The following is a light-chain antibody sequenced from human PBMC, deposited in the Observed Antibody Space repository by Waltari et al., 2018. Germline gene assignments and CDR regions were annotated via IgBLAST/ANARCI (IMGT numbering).Light chain of an antibody. Sequence: IVMTQSPATLSLSPGESATLSCRASQSVRSTFAWFQQKPGQPPRLLIYGTSTRATGIPARFTGSGSGTEVSLTISSLQPEDFATYYCQQYDYWPWTFGQGTRVETK. V-gene: IGKV3D-15*01. CDR3: QQYDYWPWT. J-gene: IGKJ1*01. CDR1: QSVRST. CDR2: GTS.